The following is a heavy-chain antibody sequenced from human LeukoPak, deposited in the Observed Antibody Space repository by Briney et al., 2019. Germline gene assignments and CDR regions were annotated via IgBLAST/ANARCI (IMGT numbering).Heavy chain of an antibody. CDR2: TYYRTTWYN. V-gene: IGHV6-1*01. CDR1: GDSVSSKTAA. D-gene: IGHD2-8*02. J-gene: IGHJ4*02. Sequence: SQTLSLTCAISGDSVSSKTAAWNWIRQSPSRGLEWLGRTYYRTTWYNDYAESVKSRMTIKPDTSKNQFSLQLNSVIPEDTGIYFCTRTGGNLAPFDSWGQGTLVIVSS. CDR3: TRTGGNLAPFDS.